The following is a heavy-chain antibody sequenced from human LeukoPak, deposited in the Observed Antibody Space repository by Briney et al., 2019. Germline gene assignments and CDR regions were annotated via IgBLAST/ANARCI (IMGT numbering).Heavy chain of an antibody. CDR3: ARASRVLYSSGWWFDP. V-gene: IGHV4-39*07. J-gene: IGHJ5*02. CDR2: IYYSGST. Sequence: SETLSLTCTVSGGSISSSSYYWGWIRQPPGKGLEWIGSIYYSGSTYYNPSLKSRVTISVDTSKNQFSLKLSSVTAADTAVYYCARASRVLYSSGWWFDPWGQGTLVAVSS. CDR1: GGSISSSSYY. D-gene: IGHD6-19*01.